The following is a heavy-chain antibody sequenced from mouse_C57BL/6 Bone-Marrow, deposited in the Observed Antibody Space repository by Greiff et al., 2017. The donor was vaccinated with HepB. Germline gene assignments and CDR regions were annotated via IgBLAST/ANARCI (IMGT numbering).Heavy chain of an antibody. J-gene: IGHJ3*01. CDR2: IYPRSGNT. V-gene: IGHV1-81*01. CDR3: ARSGRSSY. CDR1: GYTFTSYG. Sequence: LVESGAELARPGASVKLSCKASGYTFTSYGISWVKQRTGQGLEWIGEIYPRSGNTYYNEKFKGKATLTAEKASSTAYMELRSLTSEDSAVYFCARSGRSSYWGQGTLVTVSA. D-gene: IGHD1-1*01.